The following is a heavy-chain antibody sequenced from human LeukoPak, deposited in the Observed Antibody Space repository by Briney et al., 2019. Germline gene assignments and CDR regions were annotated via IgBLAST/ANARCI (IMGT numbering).Heavy chain of an antibody. Sequence: SETLSLTCTVSGGSISSYYWSWIRQPPGKGLEWIGYIYTSGSTNYNPSLKSRVTISVDTSKNQFSLKLSSVTAADTAVYYCARTLLGIDYGSGSYDFDYWGQGTLVTASS. J-gene: IGHJ4*02. V-gene: IGHV4-4*08. CDR2: IYTSGST. CDR1: GGSISSYY. CDR3: ARTLLGIDYGSGSYDFDY. D-gene: IGHD3-10*01.